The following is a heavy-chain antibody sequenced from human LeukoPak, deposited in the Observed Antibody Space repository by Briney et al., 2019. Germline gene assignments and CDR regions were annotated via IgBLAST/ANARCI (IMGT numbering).Heavy chain of an antibody. CDR3: ARPCSGGSCYSSYDAFDI. CDR1: GGSISSSSYY. CDR2: IYYSGST. J-gene: IGHJ3*02. D-gene: IGHD2-15*01. V-gene: IGHV4-39*07. Sequence: SETLSLTCTVSGGSISSSSYYWGWIRQPPGKGLEWIGSIYYSGSTYYNPSLKSRVTISVDTSKNQFSLKLSSVTAADTAVYYCARPCSGGSCYSSYDAFDIWGQGTMVTVSS.